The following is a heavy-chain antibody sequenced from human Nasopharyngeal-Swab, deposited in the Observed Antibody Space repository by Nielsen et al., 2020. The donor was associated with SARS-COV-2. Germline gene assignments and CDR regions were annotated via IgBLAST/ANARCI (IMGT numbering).Heavy chain of an antibody. CDR3: AKEHSSTWNYLDY. V-gene: IGHV3-9*03. J-gene: IGHJ4*02. Sequence: SLKILRAAFGFLLDDYAMHWVRQASGKGLEWVSGISWNSGYIVYADSVKGRFTISRDNAKNSLYLQMNSLRAEDMALYYCAKEHSSTWNYLDYWGQGTLVTVSS. D-gene: IGHD6-13*01. CDR2: ISWNSGYI. CDR1: GFLLDDYA.